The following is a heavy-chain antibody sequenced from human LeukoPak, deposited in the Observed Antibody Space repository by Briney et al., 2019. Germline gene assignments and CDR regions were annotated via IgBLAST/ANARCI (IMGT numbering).Heavy chain of an antibody. Sequence: QPGGSLRLSCAASGFTFSSYGMHWVRQAPGKGLEWVAVISYDGSNKYYADSVKGRFTISRDNSKNTLYLQMNSLRAEDTAVYYCAKNLESQYSSSWQGEPVDYWGQGTLVTVSS. J-gene: IGHJ4*02. D-gene: IGHD6-13*01. CDR2: ISYDGSNK. CDR1: GFTFSSYG. CDR3: AKNLESQYSSSWQGEPVDY. V-gene: IGHV3-30*18.